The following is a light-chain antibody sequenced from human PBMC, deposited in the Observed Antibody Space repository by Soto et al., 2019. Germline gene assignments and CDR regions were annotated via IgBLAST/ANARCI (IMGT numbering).Light chain of an antibody. J-gene: IGLJ1*01. CDR2: EVS. Sequence: QSVLTQPASVSGSPGQSITISCAGTSSDFGGYNYVSWYHQHPGKAPKLLIYEVSNRPSGVSNRFSGSKSGNTVSLTISGLQAEDEADYYCSSYTGSSTLVFGTGTKVTVL. CDR1: SSDFGGYNY. V-gene: IGLV2-14*01. CDR3: SSYTGSSTLV.